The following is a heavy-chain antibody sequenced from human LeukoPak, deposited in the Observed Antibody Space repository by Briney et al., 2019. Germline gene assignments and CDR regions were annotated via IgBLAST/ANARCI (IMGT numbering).Heavy chain of an antibody. Sequence: PGGSLRLSCAASGFTLSSYAMHWVRQAPGKGLEWVAVISYDGSNKYYADSVKGRFTISRDNSKNTLYLQMNSLRAEDTAVYYCARAYGGNSLYGYWGQGTLVTVSS. D-gene: IGHD4-17*01. CDR1: GFTLSSYA. V-gene: IGHV3-30-3*01. CDR3: ARAYGGNSLYGY. CDR2: ISYDGSNK. J-gene: IGHJ4*02.